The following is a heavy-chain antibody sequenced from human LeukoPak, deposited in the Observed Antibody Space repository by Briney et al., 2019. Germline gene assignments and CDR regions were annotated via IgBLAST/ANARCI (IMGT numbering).Heavy chain of an antibody. D-gene: IGHD3-22*01. Sequence: SETLSLTCTVSGGSISSHYWSWIRQPPGKGLECIGNIYYSGSTNYNPSLKSRVTISIDTSKNQFSLKLSSVTAADTAVYYCARGLYYYDSSGYDPFDYWGQGTLVTVSS. CDR1: GGSISSHY. J-gene: IGHJ4*02. CDR3: ARGLYYYDSSGYDPFDY. V-gene: IGHV4-59*08. CDR2: IYYSGST.